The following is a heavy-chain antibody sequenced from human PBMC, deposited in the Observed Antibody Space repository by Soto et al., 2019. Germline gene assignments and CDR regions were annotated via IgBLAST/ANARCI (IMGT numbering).Heavy chain of an antibody. Sequence: QVQLVQSGAEVRKPGSSVKVSCRASGGTFSSYGVTWVRQAPGQGLVWMGGLNPMFGSVSYADKFQGRVSITADESKTTAYNELTTLRSEDTAVFFCARGGHEFTDVGLWYFDLWGQGTLVTVSS. CDR2: LNPMFGSV. V-gene: IGHV1-69*01. CDR3: ARGGHEFTDVGLWYFDL. D-gene: IGHD1-26*01. CDR1: GGTFSSYG. J-gene: IGHJ4*02.